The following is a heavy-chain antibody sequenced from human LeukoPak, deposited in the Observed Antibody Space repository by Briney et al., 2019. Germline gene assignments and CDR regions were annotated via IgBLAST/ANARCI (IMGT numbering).Heavy chain of an antibody. CDR1: GFTFSSYA. Sequence: AGGSLRLSCAASGFTFSSYAMSWVRQAPGKGLEWVSAISGSGGSTYYADSVKGRFTISRDNSKNTLYLQMNSLRAEDTAVYYCARGGLWFGELFAGGMDVWGQGTTVTVSS. CDR3: ARGGLWFGELFAGGMDV. CDR2: ISGSGGST. D-gene: IGHD3-10*01. V-gene: IGHV3-23*01. J-gene: IGHJ6*02.